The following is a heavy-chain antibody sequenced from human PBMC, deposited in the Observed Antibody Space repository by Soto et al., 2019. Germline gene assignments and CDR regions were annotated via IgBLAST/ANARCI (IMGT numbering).Heavy chain of an antibody. CDR3: ARHWIAGPSIP. CDR1: GDSISSSSQY. V-gene: IGHV4-39*01. CDR2: IHYSGTS. J-gene: IGHJ5*02. Sequence: QVQLQESGPGLVKPSETLSLTCSVSGDSISSSSQYWGWIRQPPGKGLEWIGSIHYSGTSYYNPSLKSRVTIFVDTSKNQLSLKLSSVTAADTAVYYCARHWIAGPSIPWGQGTLVTVSS. D-gene: IGHD2-21*01.